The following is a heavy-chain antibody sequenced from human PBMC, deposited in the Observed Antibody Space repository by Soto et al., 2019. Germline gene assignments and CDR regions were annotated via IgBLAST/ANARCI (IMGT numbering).Heavy chain of an antibody. CDR1: GLTFRSYA. J-gene: IGHJ3*02. V-gene: IGHV3-23*01. Sequence: PXGSLRLSCAASGLTFRSYAMSWVRQAPGKGLGWVSAISGSGGSTYYADSVKGRFTISRDNSKNTLYLQMNSLRAEDTAVYYCAKAGGVSWQRFAFDIWGQGTMVTVSS. CDR2: ISGSGGST. CDR3: AKAGGVSWQRFAFDI. D-gene: IGHD6-13*01.